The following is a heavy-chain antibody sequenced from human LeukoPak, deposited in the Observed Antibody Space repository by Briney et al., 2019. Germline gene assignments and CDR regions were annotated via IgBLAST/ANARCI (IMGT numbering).Heavy chain of an antibody. CDR1: AFTFSSYW. CDR3: AKQSGGITIRFFDY. J-gene: IGHJ4*02. V-gene: IGHV3-23*01. Sequence: GGSLRLSCAASAFTFSSYWMSWVRQAPGKGLEWVSAISGSGGSTYYADSVKGRFTISRDNSKNTLYLQMNSLRAEDTAVYYCAKQSGGITIRFFDYWGQGTLVTVSS. D-gene: IGHD3-3*01. CDR2: ISGSGGST.